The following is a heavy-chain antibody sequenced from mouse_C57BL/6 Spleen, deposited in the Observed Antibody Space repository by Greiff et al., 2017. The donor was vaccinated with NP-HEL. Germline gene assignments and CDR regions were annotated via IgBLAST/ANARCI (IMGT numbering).Heavy chain of an antibody. V-gene: IGHV1-61*01. CDR2: IYPSDSET. CDR1: GYTFTSYW. Sequence: VQLQQPGAELVRPGSSVKLSCKASGYTFTSYWMDWVKQRPGQGLEWIGNIYPSDSETPYNQKFKDKATLTVDKSSSTAYMQLSSLTSEDSAVYYCAREGYGSSYVYAMDYWGQGTSVTVSS. CDR3: AREGYGSSYVYAMDY. J-gene: IGHJ4*01. D-gene: IGHD1-1*01.